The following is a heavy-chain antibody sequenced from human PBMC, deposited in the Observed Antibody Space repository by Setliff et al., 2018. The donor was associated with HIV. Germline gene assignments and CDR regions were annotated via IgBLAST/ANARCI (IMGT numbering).Heavy chain of an antibody. D-gene: IGHD6-19*01. CDR1: GFTVSRFY. J-gene: IGHJ3*02. Sequence: PGGSLRLSCAASGFTVSRFYMSWVRQAPGKGLEWVSSISSGSSYIYYAESVKGRFTISRDNAKNTLYLQMNSLRGEDTAVYYCARHSDWYGNDAFDIWGQGTRVTVSS. V-gene: IGHV3-21*01. CDR3: ARHSDWYGNDAFDI. CDR2: ISSGSSYI.